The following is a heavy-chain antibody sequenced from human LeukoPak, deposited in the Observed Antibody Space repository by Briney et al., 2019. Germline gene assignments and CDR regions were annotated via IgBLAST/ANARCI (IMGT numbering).Heavy chain of an antibody. V-gene: IGHV3-30*14. D-gene: IGHD1-14*01. CDR1: GLAFMTYA. CDR3: AKDLIAGSPDYFDH. J-gene: IGHJ4*02. CDR2: TDGNNK. Sequence: GGSLRLSCVASGLAFMTYAVHWVRQAPGKGLEWVAVTDGNNKFYADSVMGRFTISSDKSTNTLYLQMNSLRPEDTAVYYCAKDLIAGSPDYFDHWGQGTLVTVSS.